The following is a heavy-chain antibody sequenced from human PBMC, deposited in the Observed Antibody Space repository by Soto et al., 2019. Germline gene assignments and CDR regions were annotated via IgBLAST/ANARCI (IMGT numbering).Heavy chain of an antibody. J-gene: IGHJ4*02. CDR3: ASSGITMTTFDY. CDR1: GGTFTTHT. Sequence: HVQLVQSGAEVKKPGSSVKVSCKTSGGTFTTHTFTWVRQAPGQGLEWMGRIIPVLGLTNHAQKFQGRVTITADKSTSTAYMELSSLRSEDPAVYYCASSGITMTTFDYWGQGTLVTVSS. V-gene: IGHV1-69*02. CDR2: IIPVLGLT. D-gene: IGHD3-22*01.